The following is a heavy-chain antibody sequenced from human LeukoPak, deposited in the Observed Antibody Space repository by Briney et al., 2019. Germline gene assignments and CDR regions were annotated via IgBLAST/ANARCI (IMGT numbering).Heavy chain of an antibody. CDR3: AKFEGALLGNYYMDV. Sequence: PGGPLSLSCAVSGFPFSEFAMSWVRHAPGKGLVWVSHISGGGDNTYFADSVKGRFTISRDNSKNTLFLQMVSLRAEDTAVYYCAKFEGALLGNYYMDVWGKGTTVTVSS. CDR1: GFPFSEFA. J-gene: IGHJ6*03. CDR2: ISGGGDNT. V-gene: IGHV3-23*01.